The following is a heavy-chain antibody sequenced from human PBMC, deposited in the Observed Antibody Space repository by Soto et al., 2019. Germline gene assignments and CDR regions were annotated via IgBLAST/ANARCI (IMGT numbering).Heavy chain of an antibody. D-gene: IGHD3-10*01. V-gene: IGHV1-18*01. CDR1: GYTFTSYG. CDR3: ARGVGSGSYYNQYNWFDP. CDR2: MNPNTGNT. Sequence: ASVKVCCKASGYTFTSYGINWVRQATGQGLEWLGCMNPNTGNTKYAQKVQGRVTMTTDTSTSTAYMELRSLRSDDTAVYYCARGVGSGSYYNQYNWFDPWGQGTLVTVSS. J-gene: IGHJ5*02.